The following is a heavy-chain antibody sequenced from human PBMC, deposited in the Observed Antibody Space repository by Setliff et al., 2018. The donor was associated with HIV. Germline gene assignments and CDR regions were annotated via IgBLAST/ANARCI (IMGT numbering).Heavy chain of an antibody. CDR1: GGSIISSNFY. Sequence: PSETLSLTCTVSGGSIISSNFYWGWIRQPPGKGPEDIGSIDYSGGTYYNPSLESRVTISVDTSKSQFSLKLSSVTAADTAVYYCARRSVIPDAFDMWGQGTTVTVSS. D-gene: IGHD3-16*02. CDR3: ARRSVIPDAFDM. V-gene: IGHV4-39*01. J-gene: IGHJ3*02. CDR2: IDYSGGT.